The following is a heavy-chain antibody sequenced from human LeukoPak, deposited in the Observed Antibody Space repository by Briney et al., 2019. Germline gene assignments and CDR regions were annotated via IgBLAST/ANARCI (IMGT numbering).Heavy chain of an antibody. Sequence: GGSLRLSCAASGFTFYDYGMHWVRQAPGKGLEWVAFIRYDGRNKYYGDPVKGRFIISRDNSKNTLYLEMKSLRAEDTAVHYCAKGRRYNILTGHYVSEVDPWGQGTLVTVSS. CDR1: GFTFYDYG. CDR3: AKGRRYNILTGHYVSEVDP. V-gene: IGHV3-30*02. CDR2: IRYDGRNK. D-gene: IGHD3-9*01. J-gene: IGHJ5*02.